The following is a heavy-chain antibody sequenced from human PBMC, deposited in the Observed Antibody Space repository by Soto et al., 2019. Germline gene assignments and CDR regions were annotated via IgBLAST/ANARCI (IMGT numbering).Heavy chain of an antibody. CDR3: ARQVAGGDYYYYGMDV. Sequence: GESLTISCKGSGYSFTSYWIGWVRQMPGKGLEWMGIIYPGDSDTRYSPSFQGQVTISADKSISTAYLQWSSLKASDTSMYYCARQVAGGDYYYYGMDVWGQGTTVTVSS. J-gene: IGHJ6*02. CDR2: IYPGDSDT. D-gene: IGHD6-19*01. CDR1: GYSFTSYW. V-gene: IGHV5-51*01.